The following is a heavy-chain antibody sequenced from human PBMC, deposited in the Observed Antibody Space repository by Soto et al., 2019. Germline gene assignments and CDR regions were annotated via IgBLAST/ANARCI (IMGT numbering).Heavy chain of an antibody. CDR3: ARATYDSSGYYP. D-gene: IGHD3-22*01. Sequence: QVQLVESGGGVVQPGRSLRLSCAASGFTFSSYAMHWVRQAPGKGLAWVAVISYDGSNKYYADSVKGRFTISRDNSKNTLYLQMNSLRAEDTAVYYCARATYDSSGYYPWGQGTLVTVSS. J-gene: IGHJ5*02. V-gene: IGHV3-30-3*01. CDR1: GFTFSSYA. CDR2: ISYDGSNK.